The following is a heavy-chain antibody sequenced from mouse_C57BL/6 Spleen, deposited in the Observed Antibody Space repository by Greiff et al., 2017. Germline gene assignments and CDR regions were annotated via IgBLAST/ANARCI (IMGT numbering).Heavy chain of an antibody. CDR2: IRSKSNNYAT. J-gene: IGHJ4*01. V-gene: IGHV10-1*01. Sequence: EVKLVESGGGLVQPKGSLKLSCAASGFSFNTNAMNWVRQAPGKGLEWVARIRSKSNNYATYYADSVKDRFTISRDDSESMLYLQMNNLKTEDTAMYYCVRHDDGGLYAMDYWGQGTSVTVSS. CDR1: GFSFNTNA. D-gene: IGHD2-3*01. CDR3: VRHDDGGLYAMDY.